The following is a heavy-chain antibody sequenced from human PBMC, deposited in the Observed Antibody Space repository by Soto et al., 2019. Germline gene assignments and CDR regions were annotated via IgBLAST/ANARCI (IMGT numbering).Heavy chain of an antibody. CDR2: ISSGSRTI. D-gene: IGHD3-3*01. Sequence: EVRLVQSGRALAQPGGSLRLSCAATGFAFSTYNMSWVRQAPGKGLEWLSSISSGSRTIDYADSVKGRFIISRDNARELLFLQMNSLTVEDTAVYYCARDVEWCDAWGQGTLVTVSS. CDR1: GFAFSTYN. J-gene: IGHJ5*02. V-gene: IGHV3-48*01. CDR3: ARDVEWCDA.